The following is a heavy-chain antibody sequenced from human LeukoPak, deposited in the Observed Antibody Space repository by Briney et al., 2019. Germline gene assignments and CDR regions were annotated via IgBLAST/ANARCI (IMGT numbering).Heavy chain of an antibody. CDR2: INPSGGST. CDR3: ARGGSQPITMHVFDY. J-gene: IGHJ4*02. D-gene: IGHD3-10*01. Sequence: ASVKVSCKASGYSFPSYYIHWVRQAPGQGLEWMGIINPSGGSTSYAQKLQGRVTVTRDTSTNTVYMELRSLRFEDTAVYYCARGGSQPITMHVFDYWGQGTLVTVSS. V-gene: IGHV1-46*01. CDR1: GYSFPSYY.